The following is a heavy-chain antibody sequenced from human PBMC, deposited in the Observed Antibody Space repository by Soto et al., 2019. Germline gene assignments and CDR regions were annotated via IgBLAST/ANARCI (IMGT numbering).Heavy chain of an antibody. V-gene: IGHV3-53*01. CDR2: IHSGGTT. CDR1: GFSVSSNY. J-gene: IGHJ3*02. CDR3: AKSLTMIVVVIIGDAFDI. Sequence: PGGSLRLSCAASGFSVSSNYMSWVRQAPGKGLEWVSTIHSGGTTYYADSVKGRFAISRDNSKNTLYLQMNSLRAEDTAVYYCAKSLTMIVVVIIGDAFDIWGQGTMVTVSS. D-gene: IGHD3-22*01.